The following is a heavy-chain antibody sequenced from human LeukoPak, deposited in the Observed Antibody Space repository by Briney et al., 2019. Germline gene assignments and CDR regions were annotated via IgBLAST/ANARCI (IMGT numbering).Heavy chain of an antibody. CDR1: GYTFTGYY. CDR3: VRGPYYYDSSGYLDY. V-gene: IGHV1-2*02. Sequence: ASVKVSCKASGYTFTGYYMHWVRQAPGQGLEWMGWINPNSGGTNYAQKFQGRVTMTRDTSISTAYMELSRLRSDDTAVYYCVRGPYYYDSSGYLDYWGQGTLVTVSS. CDR2: INPNSGGT. J-gene: IGHJ4*02. D-gene: IGHD3-22*01.